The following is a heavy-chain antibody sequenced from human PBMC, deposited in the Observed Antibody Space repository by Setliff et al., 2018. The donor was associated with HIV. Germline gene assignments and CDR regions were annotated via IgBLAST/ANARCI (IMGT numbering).Heavy chain of an antibody. CDR3: ASEPIAVAGTGRAPVLLY. V-gene: IGHV1-3*01. CDR1: GYTFTSYA. D-gene: IGHD6-19*01. CDR2: INAGNGNT. J-gene: IGHJ4*02. Sequence: ASVKVSCKASGYTFTSYAMHWVRQAPGQRLEWMGWINAGNGNTKYSQKFQGRVTITRDTSASTAYMELSSLRSEDTAVYYCASEPIAVAGTGRAPVLLYWGQGTLVTAPQ.